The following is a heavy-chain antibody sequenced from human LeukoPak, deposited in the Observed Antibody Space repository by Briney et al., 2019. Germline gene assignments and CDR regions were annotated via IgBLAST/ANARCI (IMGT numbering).Heavy chain of an antibody. CDR2: IYYSGST. J-gene: IGHJ4*02. Sequence: SQTLSLTCTVSGGYISSGGYYWRWIRPPPGKGLEWIGYIYYSGSTYYNPSLKSRVTISVDTSKNQISLKLRSVTAADTAVYYCARGTHYDSSGYYLPYFDQWGQGTLVTVSS. CDR3: ARGTHYDSSGYYLPYFDQ. D-gene: IGHD3-22*01. V-gene: IGHV4-31*03. CDR1: GGYISSGGYY.